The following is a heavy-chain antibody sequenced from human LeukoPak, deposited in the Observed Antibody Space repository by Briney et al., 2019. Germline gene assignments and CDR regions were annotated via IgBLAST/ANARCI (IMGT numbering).Heavy chain of an antibody. CDR1: GGSFSGYY. Sequence: SETLSLTCAVYGGSFSGYYWSWIRQPPGKGLEWIGEINHSGSTNYNPSLKSRVTISVDTSKNQFSLKLSSVTAADTAVYYCARLKDWYFDLWGRGTLVTVSS. V-gene: IGHV4-34*01. CDR2: INHSGST. J-gene: IGHJ2*01. CDR3: ARLKDWYFDL.